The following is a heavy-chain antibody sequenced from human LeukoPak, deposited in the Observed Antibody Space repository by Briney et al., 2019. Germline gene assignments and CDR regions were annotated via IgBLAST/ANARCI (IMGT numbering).Heavy chain of an antibody. J-gene: IGHJ6*03. CDR1: GGSISSYY. D-gene: IGHD2-2*01. CDR3: ARVGCTSNSCKKDYYYYMDV. V-gene: IGHV4-59*01. Sequence: SETLSLTCTVSGGSISSYYWSWIRQPPGKGLEWIGYIYYSGSTNYNPSLKSRVTISVDTSKNLFSLKLSSVTAADTAVYYCARVGCTSNSCKKDYYYYMDVWGKGTTITVSS. CDR2: IYYSGST.